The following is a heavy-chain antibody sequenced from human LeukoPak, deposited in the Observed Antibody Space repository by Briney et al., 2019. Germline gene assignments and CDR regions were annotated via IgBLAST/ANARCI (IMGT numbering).Heavy chain of an antibody. CDR1: GYTFTSYG. Sequence: ASVKVSCKASGYTFTSYGISWVRQAPGQGLEWMGWISAYNGNTNYAQKLQGRVTMTTDTSTSTAYMELRSLRSGDTAVYYCARDSPIAAAVLSFDYWGQGTLVTVSS. J-gene: IGHJ4*02. CDR3: ARDSPIAAAVLSFDY. CDR2: ISAYNGNT. V-gene: IGHV1-18*01. D-gene: IGHD6-13*01.